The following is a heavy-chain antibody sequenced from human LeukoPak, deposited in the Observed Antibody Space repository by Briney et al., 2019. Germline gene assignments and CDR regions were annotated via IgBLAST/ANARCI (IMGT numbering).Heavy chain of an antibody. CDR1: GFTFSSYS. CDR2: ISSSSSTL. Sequence: GGSLRLSCAASGFTFSSYSMNWVRQAPGKGLEWVSYISSSSSTLYYADSVKGRFTISRDNAKNSLYLQMNSLRAEDTAVYYCARDAQVRGTAMVTLYYYYYMDVWGKGTTVTVSS. D-gene: IGHD5-18*01. J-gene: IGHJ6*03. CDR3: ARDAQVRGTAMVTLYYYYYMDV. V-gene: IGHV3-48*01.